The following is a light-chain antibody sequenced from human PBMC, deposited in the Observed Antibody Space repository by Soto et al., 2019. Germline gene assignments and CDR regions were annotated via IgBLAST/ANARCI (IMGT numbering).Light chain of an antibody. Sequence: DIQMTQSPSSLSASVGDRVTITCRASQGVSAYLLWYQQRQGRAPKLLIYAASNLLSGVPSRFSGSGSGTEFTLTISTLQSEDFAVYYCQEYLQWPPGMFGQGTTVDMK. CDR2: AAS. V-gene: IGKV1-39*02. CDR3: QEYLQWPPGM. J-gene: IGKJ1*01. CDR1: QGVSAY.